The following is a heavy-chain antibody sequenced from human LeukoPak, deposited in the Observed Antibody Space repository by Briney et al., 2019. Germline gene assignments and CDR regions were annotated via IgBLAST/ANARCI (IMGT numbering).Heavy chain of an antibody. J-gene: IGHJ4*02. CDR1: GFTFDDYA. D-gene: IGHD5-18*01. CDR2: ISWDSGSI. CDR3: ARHRGRGYSYGIEGAVDY. Sequence: PAGGSLRLSCAASGFTFDDYAMHWVRQVPGKGLEWVSGISWDSGSIGYAESVKGRFTISRDNAKNSLYLQMNSLTAEDTALYYCARHRGRGYSYGIEGAVDYWGQGTLVTVSS. V-gene: IGHV3-9*01.